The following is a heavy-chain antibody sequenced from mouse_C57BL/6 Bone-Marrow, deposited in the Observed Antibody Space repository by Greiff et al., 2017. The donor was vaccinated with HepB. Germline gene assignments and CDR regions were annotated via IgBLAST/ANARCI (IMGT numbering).Heavy chain of an antibody. CDR3: ARNYDWYFDV. D-gene: IGHD2-4*01. V-gene: IGHV5-4*01. Sequence: DVQLVESGGGLVKPGGSLKLSCAASGFTFSSYAMSWVRQTPEKRLEWVATISDGGSYTYYPDNVKGRFTISRDNAKNNLYLQMSHLKSEDTAMYYCARNYDWYFDVWGTGTTVTVSS. CDR1: GFTFSSYA. CDR2: ISDGGSYT. J-gene: IGHJ1*03.